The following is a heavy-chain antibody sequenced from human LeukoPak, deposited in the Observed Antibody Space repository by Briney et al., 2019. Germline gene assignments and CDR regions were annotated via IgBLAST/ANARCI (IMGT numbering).Heavy chain of an antibody. CDR2: IYHSGST. D-gene: IGHD5-18*01. J-gene: IGHJ4*02. CDR3: ARGPRDTYRGYNYGTPSFKY. Sequence: PSETLSLTCTVSGYSISSGYYWGWIRQPPGKGLEWIGSIYHSGSTYYNPSLKSRVTISVDTSKNQFSLKLSSVTAADTAVYYCARGPRDTYRGYNYGTPSFKYWGQGTLVTVSS. CDR1: GYSISSGYY. V-gene: IGHV4-38-2*02.